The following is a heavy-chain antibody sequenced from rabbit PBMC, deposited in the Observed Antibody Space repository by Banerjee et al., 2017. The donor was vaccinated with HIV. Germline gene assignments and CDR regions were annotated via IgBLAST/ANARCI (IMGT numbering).Heavy chain of an antibody. V-gene: IGHV1S47*01. J-gene: IGHJ6*01. D-gene: IGHD6-1*01. Sequence: LEESRGVLVKPEGSHTRNCTASGFLYRNDYVTCWACQAPGNGLEWIACIYIGDGSSYYASWVNGRFTFSRSTSLNTVTLQMTCLTAADTATYFCARDRTAGYARYAYAPYGMDLWNPGTLVTVS. CDR1: GFLYRNDYV. CDR3: ARDRTAGYARYAYAPYGMDL. CDR2: IYIGDGSS.